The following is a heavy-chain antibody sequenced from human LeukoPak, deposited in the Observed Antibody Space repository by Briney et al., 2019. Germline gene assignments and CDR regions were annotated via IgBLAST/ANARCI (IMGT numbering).Heavy chain of an antibody. CDR2: IYTSGST. J-gene: IGHJ4*02. Sequence: SQTLSLTCTVSGGSISSASYYWSWIRQPAGKGLEWIGRIYTSGSTNYNPSLKSRVTISVDTSKNQFSLKLSSVTAADTAVYYCARSYSGSSYYFDYWGQGTLVTVSS. CDR3: ARSYSGSSYYFDY. D-gene: IGHD1-26*01. CDR1: GGSISSASYY. V-gene: IGHV4-61*02.